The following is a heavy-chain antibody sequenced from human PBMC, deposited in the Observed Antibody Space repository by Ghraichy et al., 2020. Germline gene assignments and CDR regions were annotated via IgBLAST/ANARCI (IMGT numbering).Heavy chain of an antibody. CDR1: GFTFSSYS. CDR2: ISASQSHI. D-gene: IGHD3-10*01. CDR3: VRDRLPDGRFGALAFGDDP. J-gene: IGHJ5*02. V-gene: IGHV3-21*06. Sequence: GGSLRLSCVASGFTFSSYSMNWVRQAPGKGLECVSFISASQSHIYYADSVRGRFTISRDNSKNSLHLQMDSLRDDDTAVYYCVRDRLPDGRFGALAFGDDPWDQGALVTVSS.